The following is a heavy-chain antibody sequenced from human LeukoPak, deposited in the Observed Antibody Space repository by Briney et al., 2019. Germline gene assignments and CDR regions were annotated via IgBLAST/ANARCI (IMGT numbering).Heavy chain of an antibody. CDR2: INSDGTST. CDR1: GFSFSSYG. CDR3: ARGRGGYYYDY. Sequence: GGSLRLSCAASGFSFSSYGMHWVRQAPGKGLVWVSRINSDGTSTSYADSVKGRFTMSRDNAKNTLYLQMNSLRAEDTAVYYCARGRGGYYYDYWGQGTVVNVSS. J-gene: IGHJ4*02. V-gene: IGHV3-74*01. D-gene: IGHD2-15*01.